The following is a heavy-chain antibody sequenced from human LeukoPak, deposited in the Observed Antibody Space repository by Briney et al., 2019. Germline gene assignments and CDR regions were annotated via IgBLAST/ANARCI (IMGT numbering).Heavy chain of an antibody. CDR2: INHSGST. V-gene: IGHV4-34*01. J-gene: IGHJ3*02. Sequence: PSETLSLTCAVYGGSFSGYYWSWIRQPPGKGLEWIGEINHSGSTNYNPSLKSRVTISVDTSKNQFSLKLSSVTAADTAVYYCARGRYRHYHGSGSPPNDAFDIWGQGTMVTVSS. CDR1: GGSFSGYY. CDR3: ARGRYRHYHGSGSPPNDAFDI. D-gene: IGHD3-10*01.